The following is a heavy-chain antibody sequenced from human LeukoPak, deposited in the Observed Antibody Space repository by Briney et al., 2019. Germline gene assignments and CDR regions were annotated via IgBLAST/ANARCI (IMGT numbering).Heavy chain of an antibody. CDR2: ISYDGSNK. V-gene: IGHV3-30-3*02. D-gene: IGHD1-26*01. CDR3: AKPRDSIVGTTTPTRLATLDI. Sequence: PGGSLRLSCAASGFTFSTYAMHWVRQGPGKGLEWVAVISYDGSNKYYADSVKGRFTISRDNPNNTLYLQMNNLRAEDTAVYYCAKPRDSIVGTTTPTRLATLDIWGQGTMVTVSS. CDR1: GFTFSTYA. J-gene: IGHJ3*02.